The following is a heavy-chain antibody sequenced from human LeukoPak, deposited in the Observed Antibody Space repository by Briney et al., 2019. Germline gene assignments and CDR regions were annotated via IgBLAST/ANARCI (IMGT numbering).Heavy chain of an antibody. J-gene: IGHJ5*02. Sequence: GGSLRLSCAASGFTFSSYGMHWVRQAPGKGLEWVAVISYDGSNKYYADSVKGRFTISRDNSKNTLYLQMNGLRAEDTAVYYCARGATDITRWFDPWGQGTLVTVSS. CDR2: ISYDGSNK. CDR1: GFTFSSYG. V-gene: IGHV3-30*03. CDR3: ARGATDITRWFDP. D-gene: IGHD3-3*01.